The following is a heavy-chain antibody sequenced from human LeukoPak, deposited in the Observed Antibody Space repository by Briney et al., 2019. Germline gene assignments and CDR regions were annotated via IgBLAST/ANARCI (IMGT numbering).Heavy chain of an antibody. CDR1: GFTFDDYG. CDR3: ARRAYCGGDCHSDY. D-gene: IGHD2-21*01. CDR2: INWNGGST. J-gene: IGHJ4*02. Sequence: GGSLRLSCAASGFTFDDYGMSWVRQAPGKGLEWVSGINWNGGSTGYADSVKGRFTISRDNTKNSLYLQMNSLRAEDTALYYCARRAYCGGDCHSDYWGQGTLVTVSS. V-gene: IGHV3-20*04.